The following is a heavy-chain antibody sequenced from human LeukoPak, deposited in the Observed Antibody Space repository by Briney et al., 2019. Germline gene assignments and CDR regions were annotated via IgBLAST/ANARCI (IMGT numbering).Heavy chain of an antibody. CDR3: ASTSIAARGPNWFDP. J-gene: IGHJ5*02. V-gene: IGHV4-59*08. D-gene: IGHD6-6*01. CDR1: GGSISSYY. CDR2: IYYSGST. Sequence: SETLSLTSTVSGGSISSYYWSWIRQPPGKGLEWIGYIYYSGSTNYNPSLKSRVTISVDTSKNQFSLKLSSVTAADTAVYYCASTSIAARGPNWFDPWGQGTLVTVSS.